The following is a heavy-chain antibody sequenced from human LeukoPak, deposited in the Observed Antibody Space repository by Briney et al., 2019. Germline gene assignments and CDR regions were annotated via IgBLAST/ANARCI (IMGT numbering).Heavy chain of an antibody. CDR1: GFTFGDYA. J-gene: IGHJ4*02. Sequence: PGRSLRLSCTASGFTFGDYAMSWFRQAPGKGLEWVGFIRSKAYGGTTEYAASVKGRLTISRDDSKSIAYLQMNSLKTEDTAVYYCTRGIAAVQADYWGQGTLVTVSS. D-gene: IGHD6-13*01. CDR3: TRGIAAVQADY. V-gene: IGHV3-49*03. CDR2: IRSKAYGGTT.